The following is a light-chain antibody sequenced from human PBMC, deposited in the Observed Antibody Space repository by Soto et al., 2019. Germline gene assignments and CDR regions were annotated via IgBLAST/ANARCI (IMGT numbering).Light chain of an antibody. CDR1: SSDVGVYNY. V-gene: IGLV2-14*01. CDR2: EVI. Sequence: QSVLTQPASVSGSPGQSITISCTGTSSDVGVYNYVSWYQQHPGKAPKLMIYEVINRPSGVSNRFSGSKSGNTASLTISGLQAEDEAYYYCSSYSSSSILVFGGGTKLTVL. J-gene: IGLJ3*02. CDR3: SSYSSSSILV.